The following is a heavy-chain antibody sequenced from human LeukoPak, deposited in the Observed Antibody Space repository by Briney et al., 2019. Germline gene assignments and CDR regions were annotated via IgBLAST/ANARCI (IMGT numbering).Heavy chain of an antibody. V-gene: IGHV4-59*01. CDR3: ASLIAVAGQVDY. D-gene: IGHD6-19*01. Sequence: SETLSLTCTVSGGSISSYYWSWIRQPPGKGLEGIGYIYYSGSTNYNPSLKSRVTISVDTSKNQFSLKLSSVTAADTAVYYCASLIAVAGQVDYWGQGTLVTVSS. CDR1: GGSISSYY. CDR2: IYYSGST. J-gene: IGHJ4*02.